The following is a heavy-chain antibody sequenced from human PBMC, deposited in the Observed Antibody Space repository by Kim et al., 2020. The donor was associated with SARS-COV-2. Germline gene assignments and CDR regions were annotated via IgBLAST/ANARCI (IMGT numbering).Heavy chain of an antibody. Sequence: GGSLRRSCAASGFIFHDYTMHWVRQVPGKGLEWVSLITHDGGATFYADSVKGRFTISRDNNRHSLYLQMNSLRTEDAGFYHCASERLQYFHHWGQGTLVTVSS. J-gene: IGHJ1*01. CDR1: GFIFHDYT. CDR2: ITHDGGAT. V-gene: IGHV3-43*01. D-gene: IGHD2-21*02. CDR3: ASERLQYFHH.